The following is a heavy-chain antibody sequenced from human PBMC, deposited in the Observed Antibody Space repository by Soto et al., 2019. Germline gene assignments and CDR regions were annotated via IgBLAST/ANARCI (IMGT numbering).Heavy chain of an antibody. D-gene: IGHD3-10*01. CDR1: GFTFSSYS. CDR2: ISSSSSYI. Sequence: ESGGGLVKPGGSLRLSCAVSGFTFSSYSMNWVRQAPGKGLEWVSSISSSSSYIYYADSVKGRFTISRDNAKNSLYLQMNSLRAEDTAVYYCARDAGGNYYGSGSYSYYYYYYYMDVWGKGTTVTVSS. V-gene: IGHV3-21*01. J-gene: IGHJ6*03. CDR3: ARDAGGNYYGSGSYSYYYYYYYMDV.